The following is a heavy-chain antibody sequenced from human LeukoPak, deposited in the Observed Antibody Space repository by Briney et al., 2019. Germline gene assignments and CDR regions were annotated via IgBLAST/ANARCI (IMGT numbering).Heavy chain of an antibody. V-gene: IGHV4-34*01. Sequence: SETLSLTCAVYGGSFSGYYWSWIRQPPGKGLEWIGEINHSGSTNYNPSLKSRVTISVETSKKQFSLKLSSVTAADTALYYCARERQPSRDLDYWGQGTLVTVSS. J-gene: IGHJ4*02. CDR1: GGSFSGYY. CDR3: ARERQPSRDLDY. CDR2: INHSGST. D-gene: IGHD6-13*01.